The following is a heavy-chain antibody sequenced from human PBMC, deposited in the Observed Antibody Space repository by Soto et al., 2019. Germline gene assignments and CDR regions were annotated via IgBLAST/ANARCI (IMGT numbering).Heavy chain of an antibody. J-gene: IGHJ6*02. CDR3: ARGSITMIVVGGMDV. V-gene: IGHV4-34*01. D-gene: IGHD3-22*01. CDR2: INHSGST. CDR1: GGSFSGYY. Sequence: SETLSLTCAVYGGSFSGYYWSWIRQPPGKGLEWIGEINHSGSTNYNPSLKSRVTISVDTSKNQFSLKLSSVTAADTAVYYFARGSITMIVVGGMDVWGQGTTVTVSS.